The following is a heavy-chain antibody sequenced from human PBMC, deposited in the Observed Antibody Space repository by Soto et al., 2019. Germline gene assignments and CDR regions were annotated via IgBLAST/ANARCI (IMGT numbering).Heavy chain of an antibody. D-gene: IGHD2-21*02. J-gene: IGHJ3*02. CDR2: ISGSGGST. V-gene: IGHV3-23*01. Sequence: EVQLLESGGGLVQPGGSLRLSCAASGFTFSSYAMSWVRQAPGKGLEWVSAISGSGGSTYYADSVKGRFTISRDNSKNTLYLQMNSLRAEDTAVYYCAKVRSCGGDCSAGAFDIWGQGTMVTVSS. CDR1: GFTFSSYA. CDR3: AKVRSCGGDCSAGAFDI.